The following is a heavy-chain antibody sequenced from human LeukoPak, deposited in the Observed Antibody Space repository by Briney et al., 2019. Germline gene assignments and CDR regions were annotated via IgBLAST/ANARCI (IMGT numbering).Heavy chain of an antibody. D-gene: IGHD4-17*01. CDR2: INHSGST. CDR3: ARHTDYGDYAGWWFDP. J-gene: IGHJ5*02. Sequence: SETLSLTCTVSGGSISSANYYWGWIRQPPGKGLEWIGEINHSGSTNYNPSLKSRVTISVDTSKNQFSLKLSSVTAADTAVYYCARHTDYGDYAGWWFDPWGQGTLVTVSS. V-gene: IGHV4-39*01. CDR1: GGSISSANYY.